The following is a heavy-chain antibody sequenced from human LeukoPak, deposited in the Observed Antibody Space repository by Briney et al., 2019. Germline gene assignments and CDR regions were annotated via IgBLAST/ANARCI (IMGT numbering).Heavy chain of an antibody. CDR3: ASTFDYCSSTSCYLDY. J-gene: IGHJ4*02. D-gene: IGHD2-2*01. V-gene: IGHV1-2*02. CDR2: INPNSGGT. Sequence: ASVKVSCKASGYTFTSYDINWVRQAPGQGLEWMGWINPNSGGTNYAQKFQGRVTMTRDTSISTAYMELSRLRSDDTAVYYCASTFDYCSSTSCYLDYWGQGTLVTVSS. CDR1: GYTFTSYD.